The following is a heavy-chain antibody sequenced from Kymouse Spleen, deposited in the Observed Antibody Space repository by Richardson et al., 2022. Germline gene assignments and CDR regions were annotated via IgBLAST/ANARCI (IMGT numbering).Heavy chain of an antibody. D-gene: IGHD3-10*01. J-gene: IGHJ5*02. V-gene: IGHV3-13*01. CDR1: GFTFSSYD. CDR3: ARGHYGSGSPTFDP. CDR2: IGTAGDT. Sequence: EVQLVESGGGLVQPGGSLRLSCAASGFTFSSYDMHWVRQATGKGLEWVSAIGTAGDTYYPGSVKGRFTISRENAKNSLYLQMNSLRAGDTAVYYCARGHYGSGSPTFDPWGQGTLVTVSS.